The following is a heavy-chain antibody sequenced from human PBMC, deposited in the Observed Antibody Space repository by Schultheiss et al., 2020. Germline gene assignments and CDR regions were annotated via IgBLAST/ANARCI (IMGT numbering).Heavy chain of an antibody. V-gene: IGHV3-11*01. CDR3: ARDRGGATDGGY. CDR1: GGSFSGYY. CDR2: ISSSGSTI. J-gene: IGHJ4*02. Sequence: LSLTCAVYGGSFSGYYWSWIRQPPGKGLEWVSYISSSGSTIYYADSVKGRFTISRDNAKNSLYLQMNSLRAEDTAVYYCARDRGGATDGGYWGQGTLVTVSS. D-gene: IGHD1-26*01.